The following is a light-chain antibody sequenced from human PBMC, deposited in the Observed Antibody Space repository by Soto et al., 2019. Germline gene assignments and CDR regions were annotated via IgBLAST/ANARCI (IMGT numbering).Light chain of an antibody. V-gene: IGLV2-14*01. Sequence: QSALTQPASVSGSPGQSITISCTGTSSDVGDYNYVSWYQQHPGKAPKLMIYDVSNRPSGVSNRFSGSKSGNTASLTISGLQAEDEADYYCSSCTSSSTLVVFGGGTKVTVL. CDR2: DVS. CDR3: SSCTSSSTLVV. J-gene: IGLJ2*01. CDR1: SSDVGDYNY.